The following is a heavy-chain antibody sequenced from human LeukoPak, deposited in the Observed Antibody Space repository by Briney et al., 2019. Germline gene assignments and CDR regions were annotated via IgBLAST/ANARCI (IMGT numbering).Heavy chain of an antibody. CDR1: GFTFSDYY. V-gene: IGHV3-11*04. CDR2: ISSSGSTI. J-gene: IGHJ4*02. Sequence: GGSLRLSCAASGFTFSDYYMSWIRQAPGKGLEWVSYISSSGSTIYYADSVKGRFTISRDNAKNSLYLQMNSLRAEDTAVYYCVQSGHCSSTSCHYYDSSGYTYWGQGTLVTVSS. D-gene: IGHD3-22*01. CDR3: VQSGHCSSTSCHYYDSSGYTY.